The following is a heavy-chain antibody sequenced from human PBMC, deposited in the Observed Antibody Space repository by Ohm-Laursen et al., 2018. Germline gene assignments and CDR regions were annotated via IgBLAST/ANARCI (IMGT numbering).Heavy chain of an antibody. CDR3: AKDDDYNFLDY. CDR2: IWYDGSNK. D-gene: IGHD5-24*01. V-gene: IGHV3-33*06. J-gene: IGHJ4*02. Sequence: LSLTCAASGFTFSSYGMHWVRQAPGKGLEWVAVIWYDGSNKYYADPVKGRFTISRDNSKNTLYLQMNSLRAEDTAVYYCAKDDDYNFLDYWGQGTLVTVSS. CDR1: GFTFSSYG.